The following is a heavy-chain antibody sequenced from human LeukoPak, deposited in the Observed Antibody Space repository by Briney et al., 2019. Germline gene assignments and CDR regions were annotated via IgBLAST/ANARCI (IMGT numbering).Heavy chain of an antibody. D-gene: IGHD4-17*01. CDR1: GHTFTGYY. V-gene: IGHV1-2*02. Sequence: GASVKVSCKASGHTFTGYYMHWVRQAPGQGLEWMGWINPNSGGTNYAQKFQGRVTMTRDTSISTAYMELSRLRSDDTAVYYCARDSDYGDYGDYWGQGTLVTVSS. CDR2: INPNSGGT. J-gene: IGHJ4*02. CDR3: ARDSDYGDYGDY.